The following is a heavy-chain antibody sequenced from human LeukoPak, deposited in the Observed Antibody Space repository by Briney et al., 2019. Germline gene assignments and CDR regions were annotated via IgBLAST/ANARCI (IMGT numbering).Heavy chain of an antibody. V-gene: IGHV4-38-2*02. D-gene: IGHD3-16*01. Sequence: SETLSLTCTVTSFSISTGYYWGWIRQPPGKGLEWIGSISHNGISYYNPSLKSRVTTSVDTSRNRFSLKLTSVTAADTAVYYCARDQGRYASAYQDYWGQGTLVTVSS. CDR2: ISHNGIS. CDR1: SFSISTGYY. CDR3: ARDQGRYASAYQDY. J-gene: IGHJ4*02.